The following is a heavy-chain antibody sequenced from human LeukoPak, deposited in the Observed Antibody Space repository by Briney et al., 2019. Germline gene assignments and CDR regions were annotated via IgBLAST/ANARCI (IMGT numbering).Heavy chain of an antibody. Sequence: PGGSLRLSCAASGFTFSSYEMNWVRQAPGKGLEWVSYISSSGSTIYYADSVKGRFTISRDNAKNTLYLQMNSLRAEDTAVYYCARDRITIFGVVSEHYMDVWGKGTTVTVSS. CDR3: ARDRITIFGVVSEHYMDV. CDR2: ISSSGSTI. D-gene: IGHD3-3*01. J-gene: IGHJ6*03. CDR1: GFTFSSYE. V-gene: IGHV3-48*03.